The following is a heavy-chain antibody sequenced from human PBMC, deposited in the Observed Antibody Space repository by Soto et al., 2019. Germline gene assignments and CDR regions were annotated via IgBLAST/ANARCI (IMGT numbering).Heavy chain of an antibody. CDR2: IYWDDDK. CDR3: GHIMTTVTTT. CDR1: GFSLSTSGVG. J-gene: IGHJ5*02. Sequence: QITLKESGPTLVKPTQTLTLTCTFSGFSLSTSGVGVNWIRQPPGKALEWLALIYWDDDKRYSPSLKSRLTIXXDTSKNQVVLTMTNMDPVDTAPYYCGHIMTTVTTTWGQGTLVTVSS. D-gene: IGHD4-17*01. V-gene: IGHV2-5*02.